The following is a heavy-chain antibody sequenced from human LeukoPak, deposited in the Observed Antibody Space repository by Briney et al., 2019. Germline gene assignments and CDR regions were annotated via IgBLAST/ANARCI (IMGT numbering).Heavy chain of an antibody. CDR2: IYGGGST. D-gene: IGHD4-23*01. CDR1: GFTVSSNY. J-gene: IGHJ4*02. V-gene: IGHV3-53*01. Sequence: GGSLRLSCAASGFTVSSNYMSWVRQAPGKGLEWVSVIYGGGSTYYADSVKGRFTISRDNSKNTLYLQMNSLRAEDTAVYYCARGTVVDYFDYWGQGTVVTVSS. CDR3: ARGTVVDYFDY.